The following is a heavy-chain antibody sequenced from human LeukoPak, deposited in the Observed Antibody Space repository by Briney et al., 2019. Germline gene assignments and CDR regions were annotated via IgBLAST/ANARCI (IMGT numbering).Heavy chain of an antibody. D-gene: IGHD6-19*01. CDR2: IYYSGST. Sequence: SETLSLTCTVSGGSISSYYWSWIRQPPGKGLEWIGYIYYSGSTNYNPSLKSRVTISVDTSKNQFSLKLSSVTAADTAVYYCAGSRGVGWYLTPDYWGQGTLVTVSS. CDR1: GGSISSYY. CDR3: AGSRGVGWYLTPDY. V-gene: IGHV4-59*01. J-gene: IGHJ4*02.